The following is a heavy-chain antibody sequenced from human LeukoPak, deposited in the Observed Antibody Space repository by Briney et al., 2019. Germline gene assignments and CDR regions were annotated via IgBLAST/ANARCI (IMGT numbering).Heavy chain of an antibody. Sequence: GGSLRLSLSAAGFTFSSYSMNWVRQPPGKGLEWVSSISSSSSYIYYADSVKGRFTISRDNAKNSLYLQMNSLRAEDTAVYYCARYGEISYYFDYWGQGTLVTVSS. D-gene: IGHD7-27*01. J-gene: IGHJ4*02. V-gene: IGHV3-21*01. CDR1: GFTFSSYS. CDR3: ARYGEISYYFDY. CDR2: ISSSSSYI.